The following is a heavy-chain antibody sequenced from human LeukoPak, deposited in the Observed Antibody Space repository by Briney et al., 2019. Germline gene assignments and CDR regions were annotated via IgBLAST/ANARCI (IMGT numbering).Heavy chain of an antibody. D-gene: IGHD6-13*01. J-gene: IGHJ5*02. CDR2: IYTSGST. CDR1: GGSISSGSYH. Sequence: SQTLSLTCTVSGGSISSGSYHWSWIRQPAGKGLEWIGRIYTSGSTNYNPSLKSRVTISVDTSKNQFSLKLSSVTAADTAVYYCARTHSSRYNWFDPWGQGTLVTVSS. CDR3: ARTHSSRYNWFDP. V-gene: IGHV4-61*02.